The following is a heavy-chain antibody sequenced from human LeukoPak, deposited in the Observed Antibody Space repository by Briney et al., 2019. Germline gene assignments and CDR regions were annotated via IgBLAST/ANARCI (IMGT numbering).Heavy chain of an antibody. D-gene: IGHD1-26*01. V-gene: IGHV4-59*08. Sequence: SETLSLTCTVSGGSISSYYWSWIRQPPGKGLEWIGYIYYSGSTNYNPSLKRRVTISVDTSKNQFSLKLSSVTAADTAVYYCARHAVGATFWFDPWGQGTLVTVSS. CDR2: IYYSGST. J-gene: IGHJ5*02. CDR3: ARHAVGATFWFDP. CDR1: GGSISSYY.